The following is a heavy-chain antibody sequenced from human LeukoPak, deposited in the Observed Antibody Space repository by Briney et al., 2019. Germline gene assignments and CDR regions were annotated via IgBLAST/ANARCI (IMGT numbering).Heavy chain of an antibody. CDR3: ARGFGYGR. Sequence: SETLSLTCAVYGGSFSGYYWSWIRQPPGKGLEWIGEINHSGSTNYNPSLKSRVTISVDTSKNQFSLKLSSVTAADTAVYYCARGFGYGRWGQGTLVTVSS. CDR2: INHSGST. J-gene: IGHJ4*02. V-gene: IGHV4-34*01. D-gene: IGHD1-26*01. CDR1: GGSFSGYY.